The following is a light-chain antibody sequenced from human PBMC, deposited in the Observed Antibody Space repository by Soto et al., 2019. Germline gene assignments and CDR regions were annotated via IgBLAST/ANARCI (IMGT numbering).Light chain of an antibody. J-gene: IGLJ3*02. V-gene: IGLV2-23*01. CDR3: CSYAGSRV. CDR2: EGS. CDR1: SSDVGSYNL. Sequence: QSALTQPASVSGSPGQSITISCTGTSSDVGSYNLVSWYQQHPGKAPKLMIYEGSKWPSGVSNRFSGSKSGNTASLTISGLQAEDEADYYCCSYAGSRVFGGGTKVTVL.